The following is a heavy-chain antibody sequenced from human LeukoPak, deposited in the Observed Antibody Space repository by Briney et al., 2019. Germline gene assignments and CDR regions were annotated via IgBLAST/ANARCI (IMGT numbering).Heavy chain of an antibody. CDR2: IYYTGAT. D-gene: IGHD2-21*01. J-gene: IGHJ4*02. CDR3: ARLQGDSTAIFDY. Sequence: PSETLSLTCTVSGVSISGDYWSWIRQPPGKGLEWVAYIYYTGATNYNPSLKSRATISVDTSKNQFSLRLSSVTAADTAVYYCARLQGDSTAIFDYWGQGTLVSVSS. CDR1: GVSISGDY. V-gene: IGHV4-59*01.